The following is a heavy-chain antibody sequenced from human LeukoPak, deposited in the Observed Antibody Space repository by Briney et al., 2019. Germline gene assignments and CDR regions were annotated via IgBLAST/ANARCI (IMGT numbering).Heavy chain of an antibody. V-gene: IGHV3-7*03. CDR1: GFTFSSYW. J-gene: IGHJ3*02. Sequence: PGGSLRLSCAASGFTFSSYWMSWVRQAPGKGLEWVANIKQDGSEKYYVDSVKGRFTISRDNAKNSLYLQMNSLRVEDTAVYYCARGPRKTHDSSGYYFDAFDIWGQGTMVTVSS. D-gene: IGHD3-22*01. CDR3: ARGPRKTHDSSGYYFDAFDI. CDR2: IKQDGSEK.